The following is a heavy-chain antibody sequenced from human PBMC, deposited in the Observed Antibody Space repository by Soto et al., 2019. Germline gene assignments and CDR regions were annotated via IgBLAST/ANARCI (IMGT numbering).Heavy chain of an antibody. CDR2: IIPILGIA. CDR1: GGTFSSYT. J-gene: IGHJ4*02. V-gene: IGHV1-69*02. Sequence: QVQLVQSGAEVKKPGSSVKVSCKASGGTFSSYTISWVRQAPGQGLEWMGRIIPILGIANYAQKFQGRVTITADKSTSTAYMELSSLRSEDTAVYYCARGPRGFYSSGSPGVDYWGQGTLVTVSS. CDR3: ARGPRGFYSSGSPGVDY. D-gene: IGHD6-19*01.